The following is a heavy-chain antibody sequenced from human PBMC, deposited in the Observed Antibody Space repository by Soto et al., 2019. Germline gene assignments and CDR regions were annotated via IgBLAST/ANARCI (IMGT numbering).Heavy chain of an antibody. J-gene: IGHJ5*02. CDR1: GYTFINYG. Sequence: ASVKVSCKASGYTFINYGISWVRQAPGQGLEWMGWMNPNSGNTGYAQKFQGRVTMTRNTSISTAYMELSSLRSEDTAVYYCARGDQITIFGVVLRQWFDPWGEGTLVTVSS. D-gene: IGHD3-3*01. V-gene: IGHV1-8*01. CDR2: MNPNSGNT. CDR3: ARGDQITIFGVVLRQWFDP.